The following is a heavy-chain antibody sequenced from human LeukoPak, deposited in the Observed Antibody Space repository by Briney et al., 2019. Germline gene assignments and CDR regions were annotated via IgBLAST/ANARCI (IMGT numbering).Heavy chain of an antibody. J-gene: IGHJ4*02. CDR1: GYTFTSYG. V-gene: IGHV1-18*01. CDR3: ARDRLGDFWSGYYSFDY. CDR2: ISAYNGNT. Sequence: VASVKVSFKASGYTFTSYGISWVRQAPGQGLEWMGWISAYNGNTNYAQKLQGRVTMTTDTSASTAYMELRSLRSDDTAVYYCARDRLGDFWSGYYSFDYWGQGTLVTVSS. D-gene: IGHD3-3*01.